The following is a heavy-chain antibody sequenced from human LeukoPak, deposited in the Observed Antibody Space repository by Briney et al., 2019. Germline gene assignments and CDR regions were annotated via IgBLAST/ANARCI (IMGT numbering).Heavy chain of an antibody. CDR3: ARGLSRKWLLGSRVGLFDP. Sequence: ETLSLTCAVYGGSFRGYYWSWIRQPPGKGLEWIGEINHSGSTNYNPSLKSRVTISVDTSKNQFSLKLSSVTAADPAVYYCARGLSRKWLLGSRVGLFDPWGEGTLVSVS. CDR1: GGSFRGYY. J-gene: IGHJ5*02. D-gene: IGHD3-22*01. CDR2: INHSGST. V-gene: IGHV4-34*01.